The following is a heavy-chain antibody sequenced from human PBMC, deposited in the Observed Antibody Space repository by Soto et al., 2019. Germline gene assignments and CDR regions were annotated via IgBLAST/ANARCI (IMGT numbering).Heavy chain of an antibody. J-gene: IGHJ6*02. CDR3: ARTVDILTGYPSYGMDV. D-gene: IGHD3-9*01. CDR1: GFSLSNARMG. CDR2: IFSNDEK. Sequence: SGPTLVNPTETLTLTCTVSGFSLSNARMGVSWIRQPPGKALEWLAHIFSNDEKSYSTSLKSRLTISKDTSKSQVVLTMTNMDPVDTATYYCARTVDILTGYPSYGMDVWGQGTTVTVSS. V-gene: IGHV2-26*01.